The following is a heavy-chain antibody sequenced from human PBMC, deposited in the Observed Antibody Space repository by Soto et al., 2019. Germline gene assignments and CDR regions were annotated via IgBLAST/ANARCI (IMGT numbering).Heavy chain of an antibody. D-gene: IGHD2-2*01. V-gene: IGHV3-21*01. CDR2: ISSSSSYI. Sequence: GGSLRLSCAASGFTFSSYSMNWVRQAPGKGLEWVSSISSSSSYIYYADSVKGRFTISRDNAKNSLYLQMNSLRAEDTAVYYCARVLVRAAYYYYYGMDVWGQGTTVTVSS. CDR1: GFTFSSYS. CDR3: ARVLVRAAYYYYYGMDV. J-gene: IGHJ6*02.